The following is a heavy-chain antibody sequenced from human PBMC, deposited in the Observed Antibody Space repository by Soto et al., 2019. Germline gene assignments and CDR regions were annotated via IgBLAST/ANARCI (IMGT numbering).Heavy chain of an antibody. D-gene: IGHD3-22*01. Sequence: TLSLTCTVSGGSISSGGYYWSWIRQHPGKGLEWIGYIYYSGSTYYNPSLKSRVTISVDTSKNQFSLKLSSVTAADTAVYYCARMRYDSSGYRAPAYYFDYWGQGTLVTAPQ. V-gene: IGHV4-30-4*08. J-gene: IGHJ4*02. CDR3: ARMRYDSSGYRAPAYYFDY. CDR1: GGSISSGGYY. CDR2: IYYSGST.